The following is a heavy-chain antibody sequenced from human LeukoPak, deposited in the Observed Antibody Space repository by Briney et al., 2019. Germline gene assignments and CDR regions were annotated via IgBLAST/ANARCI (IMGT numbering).Heavy chain of an antibody. D-gene: IGHD3-3*01. Sequence: PGGSLRLSCAASGFTFSSYAMSWVRQAPGKGLEWVSAISGSGGNTYYADSVKGRFTISRDNSKNTLYLQMNSLRAEDTAVYYCAKAGDGTLLRFLEWSPFDPWGQGTLVTVSS. CDR1: GFTFSSYA. CDR2: ISGSGGNT. V-gene: IGHV3-23*01. CDR3: AKAGDGTLLRFLEWSPFDP. J-gene: IGHJ5*02.